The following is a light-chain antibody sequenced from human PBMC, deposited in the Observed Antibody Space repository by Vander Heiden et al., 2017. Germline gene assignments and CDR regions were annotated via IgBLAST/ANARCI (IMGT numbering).Light chain of an antibody. J-gene: IGLJ2*01. V-gene: IGLV2-14*03. Sequence: QSALTQPASVAGSPGQSITISCTGTSSDVGGYDYVSWYQQHPGKAPKLIIDDVSNRPSGVSNRFSGSKSANTASLTISGLQAEDEADYYCSSYKSSTTPRVFGGGTKLTVL. CDR2: DVS. CDR3: SSYKSSTTPRV. CDR1: SSDVGGYDY.